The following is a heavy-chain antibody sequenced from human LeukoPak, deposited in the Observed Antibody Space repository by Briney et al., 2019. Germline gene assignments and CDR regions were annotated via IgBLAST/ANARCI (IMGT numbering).Heavy chain of an antibody. V-gene: IGHV3-74*01. CDR3: VRDLSGIAAL. CDR2: INSDGSSK. D-gene: IGHD6-13*01. J-gene: IGHJ4*02. Sequence: GGSLRLSCAASGFTFRSYWMHWVRQAPGKGLVWVSRINSDGSSKSNADSVKGRPTTTRDNAKNTLHLQIDSLRAEDTAVYYCVRDLSGIAALWGQGTLVTVS. CDR1: GFTFRSYW.